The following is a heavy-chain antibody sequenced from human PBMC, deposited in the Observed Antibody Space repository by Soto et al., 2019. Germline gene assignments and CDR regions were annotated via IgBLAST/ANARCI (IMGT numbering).Heavy chain of an antibody. CDR2: IATNGNTK. CDR3: ARDDGYCSGGRCYAWFAP. J-gene: IGHJ5*02. D-gene: IGHD2-15*01. V-gene: IGHV3-48*01. Sequence: TGGSLRLSCAASGFTFSNYAMHWVRQAPGKGLEWFSFIATNGNTKYYADSVKGRFTMSSDKAKNSVYLQMNSLRVEDTAVYYCARDDGYCSGGRCYAWFAPWGQGTLVTVSS. CDR1: GFTFSNYA.